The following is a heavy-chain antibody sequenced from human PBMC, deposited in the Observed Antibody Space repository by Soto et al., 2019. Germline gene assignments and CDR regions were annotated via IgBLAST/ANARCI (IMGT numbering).Heavy chain of an antibody. Sequence: QVQLVQSGAEVKKPGSSVKVSCKASGGTFSSHAISWVRQAPGQGLEWLGGIIPIFGKANYAQKFQGTVTITADDSTSTAFLEVSSLRSEDTAVYYCARDLASSEGHYYGMDVWGQGTTVTVSS. CDR3: ARDLASSEGHYYGMDV. V-gene: IGHV1-69*01. CDR2: IIPIFGKA. J-gene: IGHJ6*02. CDR1: GGTFSSHA.